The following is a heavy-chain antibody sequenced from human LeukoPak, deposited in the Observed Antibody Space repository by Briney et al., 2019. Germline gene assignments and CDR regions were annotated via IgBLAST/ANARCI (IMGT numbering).Heavy chain of an antibody. V-gene: IGHV1-2*02. CDR3: ARRYCSSTSCRGSGAFDI. Sequence: ASVKVSCKASGYTFTGYYMHWVRQAPGQGLEWMGWINPNSGGTNYAQKFQGRVTMTRDTSISTAYMELSRLRSDDTAVYYCARRYCSSTSCRGSGAFDIWGQGTMVTVSS. CDR1: GYTFTGYY. J-gene: IGHJ3*02. CDR2: INPNSGGT. D-gene: IGHD2-2*01.